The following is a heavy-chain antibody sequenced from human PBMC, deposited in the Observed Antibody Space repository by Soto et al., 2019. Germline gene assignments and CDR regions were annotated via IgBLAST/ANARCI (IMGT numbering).Heavy chain of an antibody. CDR3: ARDRYSSGWYDLDY. D-gene: IGHD6-19*01. CDR1: GFTFSSYG. J-gene: IGHJ4*02. V-gene: IGHV3-33*01. Sequence: QVQLVESGGGVVQPGRSLRLSCAASGFTFSSYGMHWVRQAPGKGLEWVAVIWYDGSNKYYADSVKGRFTISRDNSKNTLDLQMNSLRVEDTAVYYCARDRYSSGWYDLDYWGQGTLGTVSS. CDR2: IWYDGSNK.